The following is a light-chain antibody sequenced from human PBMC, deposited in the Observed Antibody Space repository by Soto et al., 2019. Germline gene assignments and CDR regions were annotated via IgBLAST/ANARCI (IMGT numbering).Light chain of an antibody. CDR3: QQSYSAPPWT. CDR1: ENIAKY. Sequence: DIQTTQSPSSLSASVGDRVTITCRTSENIAKYLNWYQHKPGQVPKVLIVAASNLQSGVPTRFSGSGSGTDFTLTINNLQPEDFATYYCQQSYSAPPWTFGQGTKVEI. J-gene: IGKJ1*01. CDR2: AAS. V-gene: IGKV1-39*01.